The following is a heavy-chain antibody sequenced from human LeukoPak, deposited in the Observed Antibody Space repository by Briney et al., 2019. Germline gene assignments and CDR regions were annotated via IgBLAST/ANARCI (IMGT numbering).Heavy chain of an antibody. CDR3: AKIKDIVVVPAPYDY. CDR1: GFTFSSYA. V-gene: IGHV3-23*01. D-gene: IGHD2-2*01. CDR2: ISGSGGST. J-gene: IGHJ4*02. Sequence: GGSLRLSCAASGFTFSSYAMSWVPQAPGKGLEWVSAISGSGGSTYYADSVKGRFTISRDNSKNTLYLQMNSLRAEDTAVYYCAKIKDIVVVPAPYDYWGQGTLVTVSS.